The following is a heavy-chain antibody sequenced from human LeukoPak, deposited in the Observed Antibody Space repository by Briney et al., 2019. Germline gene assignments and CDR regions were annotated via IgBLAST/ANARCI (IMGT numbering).Heavy chain of an antibody. CDR3: ARGGLLWFGEEAFDI. V-gene: IGHV4-61*01. J-gene: IGHJ3*02. D-gene: IGHD3-10*01. CDR1: GGSISSSTYY. Sequence: SETLSLTCTVSGGSISSSTYYWSWIRQPPGKGLEWIGYIYYSGSTNYNPSLKSRVTISVDTSKNQFSLKLSSVTAADTAVYYCARGGLLWFGEEAFDIWGQGTMVTVSS. CDR2: IYYSGST.